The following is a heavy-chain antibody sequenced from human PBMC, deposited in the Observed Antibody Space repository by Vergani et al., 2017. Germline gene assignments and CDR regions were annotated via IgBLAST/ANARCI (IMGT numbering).Heavy chain of an antibody. Sequence: EVQLVESGGGLVKPGGSLRLSCAASGFTFSSYSMNWVRQAPGKGLEWVSSISSSSSYIYYADSVKGRFTISRDNAKNSLYLQMDSLRAEDTALYYCAIVYYDYGWGSYPTPDYWGQGTLVTVSS. CDR2: ISSSSSYI. D-gene: IGHD3-16*02. V-gene: IGHV3-21*01. CDR3: AIVYYDYGWGSYPTPDY. J-gene: IGHJ4*02. CDR1: GFTFSSYS.